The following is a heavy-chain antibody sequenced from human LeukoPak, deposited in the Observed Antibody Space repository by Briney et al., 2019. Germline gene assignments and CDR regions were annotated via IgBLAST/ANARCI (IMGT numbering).Heavy chain of an antibody. CDR3: GRGGSSGYNYNAFDV. V-gene: IGHV3-48*03. CDR1: GFTLSSYE. CDR2: ISISGSTT. D-gene: IGHD3-22*01. J-gene: IGHJ3*01. Sequence: GGSLRLSCAAAGFTLSSYEMNWVRQGPGKGREWVSYISISGSTTYYAGSVNGRFTISRDIAKNSLYLQMNSLRAEDTAVYYCGRGGSSGYNYNAFDVWGQGTRVTVSS.